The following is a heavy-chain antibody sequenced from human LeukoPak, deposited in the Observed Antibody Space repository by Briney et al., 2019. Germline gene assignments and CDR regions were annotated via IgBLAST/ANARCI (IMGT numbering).Heavy chain of an antibody. J-gene: IGHJ6*03. D-gene: IGHD2-2*01. Sequence: PGGSLRLSCAASGFTFSSYWMSWVRQAPGKGLEWVANIKQDGSEKYYVDSVKGRFTIPRDNAKNSLYLQMNSLRAEDTAVYYCARVHVDIVVVPAARFTYYYYMDVWGKGTTVTISS. CDR2: IKQDGSEK. V-gene: IGHV3-7*01. CDR3: ARVHVDIVVVPAARFTYYYYMDV. CDR1: GFTFSSYW.